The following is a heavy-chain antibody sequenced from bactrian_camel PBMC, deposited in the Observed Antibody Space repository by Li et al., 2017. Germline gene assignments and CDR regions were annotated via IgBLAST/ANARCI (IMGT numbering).Heavy chain of an antibody. CDR3: VRLDCTGGHCYNAY. CDR2: IDSRGAT. CDR1: GYTGR. Sequence: HVQLVESGGGLVQPGGSLRLSCAAAGYTGRMAWFRQVPGKEREGVAVIDSRGATIYADSVKGRFTISKDNAKNTLYLQMNSLKSEDTAVYYCVRLDCTGGHCYNAYWGQGTQVTVS. D-gene: IGHD2*01. J-gene: IGHJ4*01. V-gene: IGHV3S53*01.